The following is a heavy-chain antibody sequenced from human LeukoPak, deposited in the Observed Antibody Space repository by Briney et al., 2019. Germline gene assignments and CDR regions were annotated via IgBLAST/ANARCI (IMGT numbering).Heavy chain of an antibody. D-gene: IGHD6-19*01. J-gene: IGHJ4*02. CDR1: GGSFSSYY. CDR3: ARAFSSGWYPYSIGGLWFDY. Sequence: SETLSLTCAVYGGSFSSYYWSWIRQPPGKGLEWIGNIYYTGSTNYNPSLKSRVTISVDTSKNQFSLKLSSVTAADTAVYYCARAFSSGWYPYSIGGLWFDYWGQGTLVTVSS. CDR2: IYYTGST. V-gene: IGHV4-59*01.